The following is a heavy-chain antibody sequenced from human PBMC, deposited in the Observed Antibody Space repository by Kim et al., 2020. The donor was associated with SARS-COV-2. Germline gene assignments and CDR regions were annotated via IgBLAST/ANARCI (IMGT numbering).Heavy chain of an antibody. CDR2: INHSGST. J-gene: IGHJ6*02. CDR1: GGSFSGYY. V-gene: IGHV4-34*01. D-gene: IGHD3-3*01. CDR3: ARGRRITIVGVVIKHYYGMDL. Sequence: SETLSLTCAVYGGSFSGYYWSWIRQPPGKGLEWIGEINHSGSTNYNPSLKSRVTISVDTSKNQFSLKLSSVTAADTAVYYCARGRRITIVGVVIKHYYGMDLLGQGNTGPVSS.